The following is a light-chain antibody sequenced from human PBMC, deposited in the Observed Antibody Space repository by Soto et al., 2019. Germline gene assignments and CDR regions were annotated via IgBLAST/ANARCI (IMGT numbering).Light chain of an antibody. J-gene: IGLJ1*01. CDR2: ENN. Sequence: QSVLTQPPSVSAAPGQKVTISCSGSSSNIGNNYVSWYQQLPGTAPKLLIYENNKRPSGIPDRFSGSKSGTSATLGITGLKPGNEADYYGITWDSGLILYAFGTRTKVTIL. V-gene: IGLV1-51*02. CDR3: ITWDSGLILYA. CDR1: SSNIGNNY.